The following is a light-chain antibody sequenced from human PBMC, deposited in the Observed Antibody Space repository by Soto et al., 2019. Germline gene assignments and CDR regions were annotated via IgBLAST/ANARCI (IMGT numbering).Light chain of an antibody. CDR1: SSDVGGYNY. CDR3: CSYAGSSTYV. J-gene: IGLJ1*01. CDR2: DVS. V-gene: IGLV2-11*01. Sequence: SVLTQPRSVSGSPGQSVTISCPGTSSDVGGYNYVSWYQQHPGKAPKLMIYDVSKRPSGVPDRFSGSKSGNTASLTISGLQAEDEADYYCCSYAGSSTYVFGTGTKVTVL.